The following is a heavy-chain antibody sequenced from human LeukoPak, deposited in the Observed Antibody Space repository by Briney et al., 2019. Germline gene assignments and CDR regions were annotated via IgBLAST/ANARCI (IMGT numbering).Heavy chain of an antibody. CDR2: IDWDDDK. V-gene: IGHV2-70*16. Sequence: SQTLTLTCTFSGFSLSTPEMCVTWIRQPPGKALEWLARIDWDDDKFYSPPLRTRLTISKDTPKNQVVLRMTNMDPVDTGTYYCARMTPDSPSFDYWGQGALITVSS. CDR3: ARMTPDSPSFDY. CDR1: GFSLSTPEMC. J-gene: IGHJ4*02. D-gene: IGHD2-15*01.